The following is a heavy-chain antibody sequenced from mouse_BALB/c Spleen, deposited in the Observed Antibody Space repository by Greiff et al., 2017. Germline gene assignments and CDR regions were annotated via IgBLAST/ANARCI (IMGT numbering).Heavy chain of an antibody. CDR3: ARGGDGSSYYFDY. CDR1: GFTFSDYY. Sequence: EVMLVESGGGLVKPGGSLKLSCAASGFTFSDYYMYWVRQTPEKRLEWVATISDGGSYTYYPDSVKGRFTISRDNAKNNLYLQMSSLKSEDTAMYYCARGGDGSSYYFDYWGQGTTLTVSS. V-gene: IGHV5-4*02. D-gene: IGHD1-1*01. J-gene: IGHJ2*01. CDR2: ISDGGSYT.